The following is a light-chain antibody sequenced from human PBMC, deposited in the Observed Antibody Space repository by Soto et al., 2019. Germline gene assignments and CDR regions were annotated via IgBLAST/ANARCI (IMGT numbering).Light chain of an antibody. CDR2: GAS. CDR1: QSVSNSA. Sequence: EIVLTQSPATLSLSPGERATLSCRASQSVSNSALAWYLQKPGQAPRLLIYGASSGATGIPDRFSGGGSGTDFSLTISRLEPEDFAVYFCQLYGSSPMYTFGQGTRLEI. J-gene: IGKJ2*01. CDR3: QLYGSSPMYT. V-gene: IGKV3-20*01.